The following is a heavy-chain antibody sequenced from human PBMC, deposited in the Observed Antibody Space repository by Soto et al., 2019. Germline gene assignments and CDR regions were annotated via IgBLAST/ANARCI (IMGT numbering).Heavy chain of an antibody. D-gene: IGHD1-26*01. CDR3: ARERRWEPLLY. CDR1: GYTFSNYG. CDR2: VSAYNRNT. J-gene: IGHJ4*02. Sequence: QVQLVQSGPEVKKPGASVKVSCKGSGYTFSNYGVTWVRQATGQGLERLGWVSAYNRNTDYAKKFEDRATMTIDTSTNTAYLELRGLTPDDTAVYYCARERRWEPLLYWGQGTL. V-gene: IGHV1-18*01.